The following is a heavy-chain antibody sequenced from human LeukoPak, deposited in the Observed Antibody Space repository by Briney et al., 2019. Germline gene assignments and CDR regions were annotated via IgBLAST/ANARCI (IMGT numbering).Heavy chain of an antibody. CDR3: ARGYYSSPLDY. CDR1: GFTFSSYA. J-gene: IGHJ4*02. D-gene: IGHD6-13*01. V-gene: IGHV3-23*01. CDR2: ISGSGGST. Sequence: GGSLRLSCAASGFTFSSYAMSWVRQAPGKGLEWVSAISGSGGSTYYADSVKGRFTISRDNSKNTLYPQMNSLRAEDTAVYYCARGYYSSPLDYWGQGTLVTVSS.